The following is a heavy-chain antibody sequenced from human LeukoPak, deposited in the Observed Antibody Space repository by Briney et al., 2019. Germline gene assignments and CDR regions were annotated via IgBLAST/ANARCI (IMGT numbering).Heavy chain of an antibody. D-gene: IGHD2/OR15-2a*01. CDR1: GFTFSSYG. CDR2: IRYDGSNK. CDR3: AKDQTATRIGAFDI. V-gene: IGHV3-30*02. J-gene: IGHJ3*02. Sequence: GGSLRLSCAASGFTFSSYGMHWVRQAPGKGLEWVAFIRYDGSNKYYTHSVKGRFTISRDNSKNTLYLQMNSLRAEDTAVYYCAKDQTATRIGAFDIWGQGTMVTVSS.